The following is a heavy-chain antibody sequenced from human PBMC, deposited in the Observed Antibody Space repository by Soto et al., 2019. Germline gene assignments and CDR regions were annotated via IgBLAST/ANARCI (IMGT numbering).Heavy chain of an antibody. CDR2: TYYRSKWYN. V-gene: IGHV6-1*01. J-gene: IGHJ4*02. CDR1: GDSVSSNSAA. Sequence: PSQTLSLTCAISGDSVSSNSAAWNWIRQSPSRGLEWPGRTYYRSKWYNDYAVSVKSRITTNPNTSKNQFSLQLNSVTPEDTAVYYCARVIDSSSSGVFDYWGQGTLVTVSS. CDR3: ARVIDSSSSGVFDY. D-gene: IGHD6-6*01.